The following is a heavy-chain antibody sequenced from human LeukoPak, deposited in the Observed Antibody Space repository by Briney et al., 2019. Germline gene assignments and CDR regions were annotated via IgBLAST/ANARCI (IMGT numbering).Heavy chain of an antibody. D-gene: IGHD3-22*01. J-gene: IGHJ4*02. V-gene: IGHV3-30*04. CDR3: ARDPAPRITMIVVVITSWGVDY. CDR2: ISYNVSNK. Sequence: PGGTLRLSCAASGFTSSSYAIHWGRQAPREGLEWVAVISYNVSNKYYADPVKGRFTISRDNSKNTLYLQMNSLRAEDTAVYYCARDPAPRITMIVVVITSWGVDYWGQGTLVTVSS. CDR1: GFTSSSYA.